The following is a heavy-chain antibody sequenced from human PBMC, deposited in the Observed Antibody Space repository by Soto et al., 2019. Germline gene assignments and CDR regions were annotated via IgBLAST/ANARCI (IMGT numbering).Heavy chain of an antibody. CDR3: ANDYSSSWDGTDDY. J-gene: IGHJ4*02. CDR2: ISYDGSNK. V-gene: IGHV3-30*18. Sequence: QVQLVESGGGVVQPVRSLRLSCAASGFTFSSYGMHWVRQAPGKGLEWVAVISYDGSNKYYADSVKGRFTISRDNSKNTLYLQMNSLRAEDTAVYYCANDYSSSWDGTDDYWGQGTLVTVSS. CDR1: GFTFSSYG. D-gene: IGHD6-13*01.